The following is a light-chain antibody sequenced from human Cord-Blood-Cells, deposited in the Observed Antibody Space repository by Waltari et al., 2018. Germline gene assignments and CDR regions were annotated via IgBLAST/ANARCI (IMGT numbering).Light chain of an antibody. V-gene: IGLV2-23*01. J-gene: IGLJ3*02. Sequence: QSALTQPASVAASPGQSINISCTGTSSDVGSYNLVPWYQQHPGKAPKLMIYEGSKRPSGVSNRFSGSKSGNTASLTISGLQAEDEADYYCCSYAGSSTWVFGGGTKLTVL. CDR1: SSDVGSYNL. CDR2: EGS. CDR3: CSYAGSSTWV.